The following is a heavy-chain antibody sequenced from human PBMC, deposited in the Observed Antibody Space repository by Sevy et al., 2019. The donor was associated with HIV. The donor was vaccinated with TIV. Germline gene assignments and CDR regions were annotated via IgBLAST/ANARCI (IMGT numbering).Heavy chain of an antibody. V-gene: IGHV3-30*02. CDR1: GFTFTSYG. CDR3: AKVLGFGSGYDYAFDF. CDR2: ISFYEKYK. Sequence: GGSLRLSCAASGFTFTSYGIHWVRQAPGKGLECVAKISFYEKYKYYAESVKGRFTISRDISKNTVFLEMNSLRPDDTGVYYCAKVLGFGSGYDYAFDFWGQGTMVTVSS. J-gene: IGHJ3*01. D-gene: IGHD5-12*01.